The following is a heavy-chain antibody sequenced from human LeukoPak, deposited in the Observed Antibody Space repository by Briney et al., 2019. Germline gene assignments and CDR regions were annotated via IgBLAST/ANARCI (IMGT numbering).Heavy chain of an antibody. CDR1: GFTFSSYS. D-gene: IGHD1-1*01. CDR3: ARDSRERVKDDY. Sequence: GGSLRLSCAASGFTFSSYSMNWVRQAPGKGLEWVSSISSSSSYIYYADSVKGRFTISRDNAKNSLYLQMNSLRAEDTAVYYCARDSRERVKDDYWGQGTLVTVSS. J-gene: IGHJ4*02. V-gene: IGHV3-21*01. CDR2: ISSSSSYI.